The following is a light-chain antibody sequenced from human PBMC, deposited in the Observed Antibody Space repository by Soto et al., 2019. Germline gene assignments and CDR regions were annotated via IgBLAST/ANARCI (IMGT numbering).Light chain of an antibody. V-gene: IGKV2-28*01. CDR2: LGS. CDR3: VQALQSPPWT. CDR1: QSLLHSNGYNY. J-gene: IGKJ1*01. Sequence: DIVVAQSPLTLPVTPGETASISRRSSQSLLHSNGYNYLDWYRQKPGQSPQLLIYLGSNRASGVPDRFSGSGSGTDFTLKISRVEAEDVGVYYCVQALQSPPWTFGQGTKV.